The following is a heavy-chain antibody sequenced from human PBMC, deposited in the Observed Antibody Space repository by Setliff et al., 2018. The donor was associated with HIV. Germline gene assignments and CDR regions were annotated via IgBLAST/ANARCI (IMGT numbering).Heavy chain of an antibody. J-gene: IGHJ5*01. CDR3: ARGRAVSADFDS. CDR1: GVSVRNFY. Sequence: PSETLSLTCNVSGVSVRNFYWSWLRQTAGKGLEWSGRVYVSGNTNSNPSLKSRVTMSLDRAKNQVSLELESVTAADTAVYFCARGRAVSADFDSWGQGTLVTVSS. D-gene: IGHD3-10*01. CDR2: VYVSGNT. V-gene: IGHV4-4*07.